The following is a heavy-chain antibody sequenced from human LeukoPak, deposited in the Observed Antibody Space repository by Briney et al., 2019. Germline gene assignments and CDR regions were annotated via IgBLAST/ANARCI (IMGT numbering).Heavy chain of an antibody. CDR2: ITGTSYPK. V-gene: IGHV3-21*05. D-gene: IGHD2-8*02. CDR1: GFTFNSYS. J-gene: IGHJ4*02. CDR3: TRDGADTGFDFDY. Sequence: GGSLRLSCRAFGFTFNSYSMNWVRQAPGKGLEWISYITGTSYPKMYGDSVRGRFTTSRDNAQNSLYLQMNFLRAEDTAHYYCTRDGADTGFDFDYWGQGVLVTVSS.